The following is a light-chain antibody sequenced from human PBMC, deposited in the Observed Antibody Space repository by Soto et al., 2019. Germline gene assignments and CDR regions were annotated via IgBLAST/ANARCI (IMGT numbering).Light chain of an antibody. J-gene: IGLJ3*02. CDR1: SSNIGANI. V-gene: IGLV1-44*01. CDR3: QSYDSSLSRRWV. Sequence: QSVLTQPPSASGTPGQRVTISCSGSSSNIGANIVNWYQQFPGTAPKLLIYSNDQRPSGVPDRFSASKSGTSASLAISGLQPEDEAQYYCQSYDSSLSRRWVFGGGTKLTVL. CDR2: SND.